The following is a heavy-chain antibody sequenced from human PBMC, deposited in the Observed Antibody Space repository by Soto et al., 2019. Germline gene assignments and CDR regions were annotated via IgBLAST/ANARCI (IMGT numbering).Heavy chain of an antibody. V-gene: IGHV1-18*01. Sequence: QVQLVQSGAEVKKPGASVKVSCKASGYTFTSYGISWVRQAPGRGLEWMGWISAYNGNTNYAQKLQGRVTMTTDTSTSTAYMELRSLRSDDTAVYYCARANVLEWEPQFFDIWGQGTMVTVSS. CDR3: ARANVLEWEPQFFDI. CDR1: GYTFTSYG. D-gene: IGHD3-3*01. J-gene: IGHJ3*02. CDR2: ISAYNGNT.